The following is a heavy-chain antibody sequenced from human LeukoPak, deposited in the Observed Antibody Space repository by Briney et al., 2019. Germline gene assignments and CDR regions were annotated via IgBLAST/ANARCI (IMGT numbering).Heavy chain of an antibody. V-gene: IGHV3-23*01. D-gene: IGHD2/OR15-2a*01. CDR2: ISGSDGST. CDR1: GFTFSSYA. J-gene: IGHJ4*02. Sequence: GGSLRLSCAAPGFTFSSYAMSWVRQAPGKGLEWVSGISGSDGSTNYADSVKGRFTISRENSKNTLYLQMNSLRAEDTAVYYCAKDSAKKYDDYWGQGTLVTVSS. CDR3: AKDSAKKYDDY.